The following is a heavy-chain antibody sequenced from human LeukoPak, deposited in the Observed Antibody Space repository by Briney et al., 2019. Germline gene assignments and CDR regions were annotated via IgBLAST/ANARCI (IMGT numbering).Heavy chain of an antibody. CDR3: ARDQAAAGTGDAFDI. J-gene: IGHJ3*02. CDR1: GYTFTSYG. Sequence: ASVKVSCKASGYTFTSYGISWVRQAPGQGLEWMGWISAYNGNTSYAQKLQGRVTMTTDTSTSTAYMELRSLRSDDTAVYYCARDQAAAGTGDAFDIWGQGTMVTVSS. CDR2: ISAYNGNT. V-gene: IGHV1-18*04. D-gene: IGHD6-13*01.